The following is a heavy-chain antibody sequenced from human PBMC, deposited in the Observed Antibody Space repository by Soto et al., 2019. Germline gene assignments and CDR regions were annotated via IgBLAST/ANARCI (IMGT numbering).Heavy chain of an antibody. CDR1: GFTFSSYA. V-gene: IGHV3-23*01. J-gene: IGHJ6*02. Sequence: EVQLLESGGGLVQPGGSLRLSCAASGFTFSSYAMSWVRQAPGKGLEWVSAISGSGGSTYYADSVKGRFTISRGNSKNTLYLQMNSLRAEDTAVYYCAKFNIVAYGMDVWGQGTTVTVSS. D-gene: IGHD2-21*01. CDR2: ISGSGGST. CDR3: AKFNIVAYGMDV.